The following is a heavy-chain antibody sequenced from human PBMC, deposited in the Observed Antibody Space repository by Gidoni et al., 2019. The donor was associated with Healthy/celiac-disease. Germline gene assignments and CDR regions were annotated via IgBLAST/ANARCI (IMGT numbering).Heavy chain of an antibody. V-gene: IGHV3-30*04. CDR2: IPYDGSNK. CDR3: AREGDIVVVPAARHWYFDL. Sequence: QVQLVESGGGVVQPGRSLRLSCAASGCTSSSSAMHWVRQAPGKGLEWVAVIPYDGSNKYYADSVKGRFTISRDNSKNTLYLQMNSLRAEDTAVYYCAREGDIVVVPAARHWYFDLWGRGTLVTVSS. D-gene: IGHD2-2*01. J-gene: IGHJ2*01. CDR1: GCTSSSSA.